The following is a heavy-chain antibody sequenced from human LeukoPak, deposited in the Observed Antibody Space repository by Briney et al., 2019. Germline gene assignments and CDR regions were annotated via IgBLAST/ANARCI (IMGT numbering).Heavy chain of an antibody. CDR2: IYYSGST. CDR3: ARHYYDSSGYYVDY. CDR1: GGSISSYY. V-gene: IGHV4-59*01. J-gene: IGHJ4*02. D-gene: IGHD3-22*01. Sequence: SETLSLTCTVSGGSISSYYWSWIRQPPGKGLEWIGYIYYSGSTNYNPSLKSRVTISVDTSENQFSLKLSSVTAADTAVYYCARHYYDSSGYYVDYWGQGTLVTVSS.